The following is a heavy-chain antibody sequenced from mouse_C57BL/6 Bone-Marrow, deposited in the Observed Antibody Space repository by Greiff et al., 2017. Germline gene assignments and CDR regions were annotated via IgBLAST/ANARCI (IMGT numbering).Heavy chain of an antibody. CDR1: GYTFTDYE. CDR2: IDPETGGT. CDR3: TSFYYDYDWFAY. J-gene: IGHJ3*01. D-gene: IGHD2-4*01. Sequence: QVQLQQSGAELVRPGASVTLSCKASGYTFTDYEMHWVKQTPVHGLEWIGAIDPETGGTAYNQKFKGKAILTADKSSSTAYMELRSLTSEDSAVYYCTSFYYDYDWFAYWGQGTLVTVSA. V-gene: IGHV1-15*01.